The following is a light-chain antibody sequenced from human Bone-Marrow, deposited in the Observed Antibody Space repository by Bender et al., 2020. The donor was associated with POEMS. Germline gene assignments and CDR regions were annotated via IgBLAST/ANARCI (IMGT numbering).Light chain of an antibody. J-gene: IGLJ3*02. Sequence: QSALTQPASVSGTPGQSVTISCTGTSSDVGGYNYVSWYQQHPGKAPKLMIYEVSKWPSGVPDRFSASKSGSSASLAISGLQSEDAADYYCSTWDDRLNAWLFGGGTKLTVL. V-gene: IGLV2-8*01. CDR1: SSDVGGYNY. CDR3: STWDDRLNAWL. CDR2: EVS.